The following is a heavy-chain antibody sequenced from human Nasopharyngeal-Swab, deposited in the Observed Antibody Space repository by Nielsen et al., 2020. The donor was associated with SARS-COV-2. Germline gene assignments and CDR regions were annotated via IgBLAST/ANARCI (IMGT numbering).Heavy chain of an antibody. J-gene: IGHJ1*01. D-gene: IGHD6-19*01. CDR3: ARGKPYPHSSGWYVAEYFQH. CDR2: INPSGGST. CDR1: GYTFTSYY. Sequence: ASVKVSCKASGYTFTSYYMHWARQAPGQGLEWMGIINPSGGSTSYAQKFQGRVTMTRDTSTSTVYMELSSLRSEDTAVYYCARGKPYPHSSGWYVAEYFQHWGQGTLVTVSS. V-gene: IGHV1-46*01.